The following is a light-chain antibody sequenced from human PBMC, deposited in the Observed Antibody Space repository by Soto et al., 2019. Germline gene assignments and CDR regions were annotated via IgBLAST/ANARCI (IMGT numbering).Light chain of an antibody. CDR1: QSVTSN. V-gene: IGKV3-15*01. J-gene: IGKJ4*01. CDR3: QQYNNWPLT. Sequence: EIVMTQSPAALSVSPGERATLSCRASQSVTSNLAWYQQKPGQAPRLLIYGASTRATGMSARFSGIGSGTEFALTVSSLQSEDFAVYCCQQYNNWPLTFGGGTKVDIK. CDR2: GAS.